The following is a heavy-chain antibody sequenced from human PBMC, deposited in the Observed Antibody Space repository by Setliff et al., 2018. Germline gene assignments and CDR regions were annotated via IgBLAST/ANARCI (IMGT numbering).Heavy chain of an antibody. J-gene: IGHJ6*03. V-gene: IGHV1-2*02. CDR2: INPNNGGT. D-gene: IGHD5-12*01. CDR1: QYTSTAYY. Sequence: ASVKVSCKASQYTSTAYYLHWVRQAPGQGLEWMGWINPNNGGTKYAQKFQGRVTMTRDTSISTGYMELSRLRYDDTAVYYCARSPTRTAGSRYLGYYYYYMDFWGKGTTVTVSS. CDR3: ARSPTRTAGSRYLGYYYYYMDF.